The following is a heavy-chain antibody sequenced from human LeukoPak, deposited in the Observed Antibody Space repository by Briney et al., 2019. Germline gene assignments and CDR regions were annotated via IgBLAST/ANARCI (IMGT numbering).Heavy chain of an antibody. V-gene: IGHV3-23*01. CDR1: GFTFSSCA. Sequence: PGGSLRLSCAASGFTFSSCAMNWVRQAPGKGLEWVSAITGSGGSTYYADSVKGRFTISRDNSKNTLYLQMNSLRAEDSALYYCARGGRGSAAVVAPRSFDIWGQGTMVTVSS. CDR2: ITGSGGST. J-gene: IGHJ3*02. D-gene: IGHD3-22*01. CDR3: ARGGRGSAAVVAPRSFDI.